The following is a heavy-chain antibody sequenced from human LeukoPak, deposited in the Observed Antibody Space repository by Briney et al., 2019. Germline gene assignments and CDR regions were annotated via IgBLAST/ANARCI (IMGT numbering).Heavy chain of an antibody. J-gene: IGHJ3*02. CDR1: GYTFTGYY. V-gene: IGHV1-2*02. CDR2: INTNSGGT. D-gene: IGHD3-22*01. CDR3: ARDHNVPKYYYDSNRHDAFDI. Sequence: ASVKVSCKASGYTFTGYYMHWVRQAPGQGLEWMGWINTNSGGTNYAQKFQGRVTMTRDTSISTAYMELSRLRSDDTAVYYCARDHNVPKYYYDSNRHDAFDIWGQGTMVSVSS.